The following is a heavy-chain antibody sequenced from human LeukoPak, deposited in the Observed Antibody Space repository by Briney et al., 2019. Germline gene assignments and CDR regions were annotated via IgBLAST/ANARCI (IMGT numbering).Heavy chain of an antibody. CDR3: ARHPSPFYGSGSYGMDV. J-gene: IGHJ6*02. D-gene: IGHD3-10*01. Sequence: SETLSLTCAVYGGSFSGYYWSWIRQPPGKGLEWIGEINHSGSTNYNPSLKSRVTISVDTSKNQFSLKLSSVTAADTAVYYCARHPSPFYGSGSYGMDVWGQGTTVTVSS. V-gene: IGHV4-34*01. CDR2: INHSGST. CDR1: GGSFSGYY.